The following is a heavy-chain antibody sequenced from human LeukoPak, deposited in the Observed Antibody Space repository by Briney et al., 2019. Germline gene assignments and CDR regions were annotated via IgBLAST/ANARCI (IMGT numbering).Heavy chain of an antibody. CDR3: IRGGIRVSGIDAFDI. V-gene: IGHV3-13*01. J-gene: IGHJ3*02. CDR1: GFTFRDYD. D-gene: IGHD5/OR15-5a*01. CDR2: IGIGDDT. Sequence: GGSLRLSCAASGFTFRDYDMHWVRQVPGRGLEWVSAIGIGDDTHYPDSVKGRFTISRENAKNSLHLQMNTLRDGDTAVYYCIRGGIRVSGIDAFDIWGQGTMVTVSS.